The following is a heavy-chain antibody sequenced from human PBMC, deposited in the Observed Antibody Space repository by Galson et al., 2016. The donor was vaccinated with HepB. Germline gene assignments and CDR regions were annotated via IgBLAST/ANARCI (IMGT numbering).Heavy chain of an antibody. D-gene: IGHD2-2*01. CDR1: GFTFNNCG. J-gene: IGHJ6*03. V-gene: IGHV3-23*01. CDR2: ISRSGDST. CDR3: VQGSTAPAV. Sequence: SLRLSCAASGFTFNNCGMTWVRQAPGKGLEVVSSISRSGDSTDYADSVKGRFIISRDNTKNTLSLQMNSLRAEDTAVYYCVQGSTAPAVWGKGTTVTVS.